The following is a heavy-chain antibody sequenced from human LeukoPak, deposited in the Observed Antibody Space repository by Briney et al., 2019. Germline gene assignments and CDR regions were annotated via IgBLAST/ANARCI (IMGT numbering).Heavy chain of an antibody. J-gene: IGHJ6*03. CDR3: VRDAYYYDSSGYYRTLGYYYYMDV. CDR2: IYYSGST. D-gene: IGHD3-22*01. CDR1: GGSISSYY. V-gene: IGHV4-59*01. Sequence: SETLSLTCTVYGGSISSYYWSWIRQPPGKGLEWMGYIYYSGSTNYNPSLKSRVTISVDTSKNQFSLKLSSVTAADTAVYYCVRDAYYYDSSGYYRTLGYYYYMDVWGKGTTVTVSS.